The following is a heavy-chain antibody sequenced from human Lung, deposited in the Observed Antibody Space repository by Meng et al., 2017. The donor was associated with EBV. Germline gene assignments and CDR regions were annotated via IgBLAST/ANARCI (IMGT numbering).Heavy chain of an antibody. CDR1: EFTFSNPW. CDR3: AKDHVAMGYFDY. D-gene: IGHD5-18*01. J-gene: IGHJ4*02. V-gene: IGHV3-52*01. Sequence: VESGWKLDQTGESLRTSCAASEFTFSNPWMHWVCQAPEKGLEWVADIKCDGSEKYFEDSVKGRLTISRDNAKNSLYLQVNSLRAEDMAVYYCAKDHVAMGYFDYWGQGTLVTVSS. CDR2: IKCDGSEK.